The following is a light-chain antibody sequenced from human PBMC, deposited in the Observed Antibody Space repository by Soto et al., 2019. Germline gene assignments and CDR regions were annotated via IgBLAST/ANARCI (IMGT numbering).Light chain of an antibody. CDR2: GNS. V-gene: IGLV1-40*01. J-gene: IGLJ3*02. CDR3: QSYDSSLSGSKV. Sequence: QAVVTQPPSVSGAPGQRVTISCTGSSSNIGAGYAVHWYQQLPRTAPKLLIYGNSNRPSGVPDRFSGSKSGTSASLAITGLQAEDEADYYCQSYDSSLSGSKVFGGGTKVTVL. CDR1: SSNIGAGYA.